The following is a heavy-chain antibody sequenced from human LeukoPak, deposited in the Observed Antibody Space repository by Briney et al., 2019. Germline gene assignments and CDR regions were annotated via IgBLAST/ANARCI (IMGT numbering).Heavy chain of an antibody. Sequence: GGSLRLSCAASGFTFSSYSMNWVRQAPGKGMEWVSSISSSSSYIYYADSVKGRFTISRDNAKNSLYLQMNSLRAEDTAVYYCARNYGDYPYFQHWGQGTLVTVSS. D-gene: IGHD4-17*01. J-gene: IGHJ1*01. CDR3: ARNYGDYPYFQH. V-gene: IGHV3-21*01. CDR1: GFTFSSYS. CDR2: ISSSSSYI.